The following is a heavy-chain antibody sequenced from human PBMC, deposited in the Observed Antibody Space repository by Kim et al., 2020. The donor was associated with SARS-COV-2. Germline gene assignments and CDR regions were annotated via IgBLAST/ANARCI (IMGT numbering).Heavy chain of an antibody. J-gene: IGHJ6*02. CDR1: GFTFSSYS. D-gene: IGHD6-6*01. CDR3: ARDKYSSSTERPLRHFLGYYYYGMDV. V-gene: IGHV3-21*01. Sequence: GGSLRLSCAASGFTFSSYSMNWVRQAPGKGLEWVSSISSSSSYIYYADSVKGRFTISRDNAKNSLYLQMNSLRAEDTAVYYCARDKYSSSTERPLRHFLGYYYYGMDVWGQGTTVTVSS. CDR2: ISSSSSYI.